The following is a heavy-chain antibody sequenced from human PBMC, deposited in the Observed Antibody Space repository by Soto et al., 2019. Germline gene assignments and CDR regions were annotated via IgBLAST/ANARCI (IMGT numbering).Heavy chain of an antibody. CDR2: ISYSGSTI. Sequence: EVQLGESGGGLVQPGGSLRLSCAASGFTFSSYCMNWVRQAPGKGLEWVSYISYSGSTIYYADSVRGRFTISRDNAKNSLYLQMNSLTDEDTAVYYCARDNYYDILTGYRDYGMDVWGQGTTVTVSS. D-gene: IGHD3-9*01. CDR1: GFTFSSYC. V-gene: IGHV3-48*02. CDR3: ARDNYYDILTGYRDYGMDV. J-gene: IGHJ6*02.